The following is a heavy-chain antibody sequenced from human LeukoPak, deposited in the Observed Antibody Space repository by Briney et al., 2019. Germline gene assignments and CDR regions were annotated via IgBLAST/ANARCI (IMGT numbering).Heavy chain of an antibody. V-gene: IGHV4-39*01. CDR3: ARVWQLWSNWFDP. J-gene: IGHJ5*02. CDR2: IYYSGST. D-gene: IGHD5-18*01. CDR1: GGSISSSRYA. Sequence: PSETLSLTCTVSGGSISSSRYAWGWIRQPPGKGLEWIGSIYYSGSTYYNPSLKSRVTISVDTSKNQFSLKLSSVTAADTAVYYCARVWQLWSNWFDPWGQGTLVTVSS.